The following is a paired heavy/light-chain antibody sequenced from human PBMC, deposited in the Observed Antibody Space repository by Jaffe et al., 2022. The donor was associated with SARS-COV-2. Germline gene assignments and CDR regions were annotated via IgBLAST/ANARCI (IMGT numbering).Light chain of an antibody. CDR1: QGVSSW. CDR3: QQVNSVPYT. J-gene: IGKJ2*01. V-gene: IGKV1-12*01. CDR2: AAS. Sequence: DIQMTQSPSSVSASLGDRVTITCRASQGVSSWLGWYQQKPGKAPKLLIYAASSLQSGVPSRFSGSGSGTDFTLTISSLQPEDFATYYCQQVNSVPYTFGQGTKLEIK.
Heavy chain of an antibody. CDR1: GFTFSNYW. D-gene: IGHD3-16*01. CDR2: IKEDGSEK. J-gene: IGHJ4*02. V-gene: IGHV3-7*03. Sequence: EVQLVESGGGLVQPGGSLRVSCAASGFTFSNYWMTWVRQAPGKGLEWVANIKEDGSEKNYVDSVKGRFTISRDNAKNSLFLQINSLRAEDTAVYYCARDWAGPYFDYWGQGTLVTVSS. CDR3: ARDWAGPYFDY.